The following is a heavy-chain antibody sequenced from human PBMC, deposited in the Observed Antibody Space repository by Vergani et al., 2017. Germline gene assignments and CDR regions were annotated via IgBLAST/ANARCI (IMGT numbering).Heavy chain of an antibody. V-gene: IGHV1-69*02. CDR2: IIPILGIA. CDR3: ARAGGIAAAGTDYFDY. Sequence: QVQLVQSGAEVKKPGSSVKVSCKASGGTFSSYTISWVRQAPGQGLEWMGRIIPILGIANYAQKFQGRVTITADKSTSTAYMELSSLRSEDTAVYYCARAGGIAAAGTDYFDYWGQGTLVTVSS. D-gene: IGHD6-13*01. J-gene: IGHJ4*02. CDR1: GGTFSSYT.